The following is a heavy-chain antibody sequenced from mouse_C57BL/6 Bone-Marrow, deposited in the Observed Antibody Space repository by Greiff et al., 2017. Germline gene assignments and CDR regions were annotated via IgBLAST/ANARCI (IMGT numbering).Heavy chain of an antibody. J-gene: IGHJ2*01. Sequence: VQLQQSGPELVKPGASVKISCKASGYSFTSYYIHWVKQRPGQGLEWIGWIYPGSGNTKYNEKFKGKATLTADTSSSTAYMQLSSLTSEDSAVYYCAEGNYYGSPFFDYWGQGTTLTVSS. CDR2: IYPGSGNT. D-gene: IGHD1-1*01. CDR1: GYSFTSYY. V-gene: IGHV1-66*01. CDR3: AEGNYYGSPFFDY.